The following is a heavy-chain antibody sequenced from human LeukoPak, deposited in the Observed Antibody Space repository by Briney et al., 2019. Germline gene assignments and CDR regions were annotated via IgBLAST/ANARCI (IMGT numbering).Heavy chain of an antibody. V-gene: IGHV3-64D*09. CDR1: GFSFTSH. Sequence: GGSLRLSCLASGFSFTSHMHWVRQAPGQGLEYVSSININGGSTYYADSVKGRFTISIDNSKNTLYLQMSSLRAEDTAVYYCVKDRYVDYRGHGTLVTVSS. D-gene: IGHD3-16*01. CDR2: ININGGST. J-gene: IGHJ4*01. CDR3: VKDRYVDY.